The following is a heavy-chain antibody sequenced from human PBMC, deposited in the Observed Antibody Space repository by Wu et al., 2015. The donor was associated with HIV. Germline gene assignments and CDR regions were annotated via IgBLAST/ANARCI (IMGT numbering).Heavy chain of an antibody. Sequence: VQLVQSGAEMKKPGASVNVSCKASGYSFNTHYLNWMRQAPGQGPEWMGLINPKGGITTYAQNFKGRVTMTSDTSTSTLYLEVNSLRSEDTAVYYCARNLFGRYDVIDMWGQGDNGHRLF. D-gene: IGHD3-16*01. V-gene: IGHV1-46*02. CDR2: INPKGGIT. J-gene: IGHJ3*02. CDR3: ARNLFGRYDVIDM. CDR1: GYSFNTHY.